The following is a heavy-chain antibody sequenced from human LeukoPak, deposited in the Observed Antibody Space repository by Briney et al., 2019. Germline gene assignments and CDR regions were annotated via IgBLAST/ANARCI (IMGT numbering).Heavy chain of an antibody. Sequence: ASVKVSCKTSGYTFTTYGLSWVRQARGQGLQWMGWISGHNGNTNYAHKFQGRVSMTTATPTRTAYMELKSLRSDDTAVYYCVLGDILTGYWAEYFPYWGQGTLVTVSS. J-gene: IGHJ4*02. D-gene: IGHD3-9*01. CDR2: ISGHNGNT. CDR3: VLGDILTGYWAEYFPY. V-gene: IGHV1-18*01. CDR1: GYTFTTYG.